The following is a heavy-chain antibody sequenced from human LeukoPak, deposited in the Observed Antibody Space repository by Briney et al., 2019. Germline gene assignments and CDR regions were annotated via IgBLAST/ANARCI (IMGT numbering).Heavy chain of an antibody. V-gene: IGHV4-39*01. J-gene: IGHJ4*02. D-gene: IGHD2-15*01. Sequence: SETLSLTCTVSGGSISSSSYYWGWIRQPPGKGLEWIGSIYYSGSTYYNPSLKSRVTISVDTSKNQFSLKLSSVTAADTAVYYCASQGYSSGGSCYGYGVYWGQGTLITVSS. CDR3: ASQGYSSGGSCYGYGVY. CDR1: GGSISSSSYY. CDR2: IYYSGST.